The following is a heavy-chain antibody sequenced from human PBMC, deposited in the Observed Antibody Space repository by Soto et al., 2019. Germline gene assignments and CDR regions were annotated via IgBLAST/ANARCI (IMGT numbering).Heavy chain of an antibody. CDR3: ARDKITGLFDY. Sequence: SETLSLTCAVYGGSFSGYSWTWIRQPPGTGLEWIGEINHTGGTNYNPSLKSRVTISVDTSKNQFSLKLTSVTAADTAVYYCARDKITGLFDYWGQGTLVTVSS. V-gene: IGHV4-34*01. D-gene: IGHD2-8*02. CDR1: GGSFSGYS. J-gene: IGHJ4*02. CDR2: INHTGGT.